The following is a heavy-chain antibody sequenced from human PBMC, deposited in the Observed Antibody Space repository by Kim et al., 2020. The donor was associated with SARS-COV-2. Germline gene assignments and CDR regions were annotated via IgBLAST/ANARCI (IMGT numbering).Heavy chain of an antibody. CDR3: AKDLSYDSSGYYDY. J-gene: IGHJ4*02. D-gene: IGHD3-22*01. Sequence: GGSLRLSCAASGFTFSSYAMSWVRQAPGKGLEWVSAISGSGGSTYYADSVKGRFTISRDNSKNTLYLQMNSLRAEDTAVYYCAKDLSYDSSGYYDYWGQGTLVTVSS. CDR2: ISGSGGST. V-gene: IGHV3-23*01. CDR1: GFTFSSYA.